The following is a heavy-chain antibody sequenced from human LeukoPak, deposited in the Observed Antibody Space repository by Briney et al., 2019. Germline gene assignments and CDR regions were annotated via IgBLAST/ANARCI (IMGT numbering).Heavy chain of an antibody. D-gene: IGHD3-3*01. Sequence: GGSLRLSCAASGFTFSSYSMNWVRQAPGKELEWVSSISSSSYIYYADSVKGRFTISRDNAKNSLYLQMNSLRAEDTAVYYCARITIFGVVIIGYMDVWGKGTTVTVSS. CDR3: ARITIFGVVIIGYMDV. CDR2: ISSSSYI. V-gene: IGHV3-21*01. CDR1: GFTFSSYS. J-gene: IGHJ6*03.